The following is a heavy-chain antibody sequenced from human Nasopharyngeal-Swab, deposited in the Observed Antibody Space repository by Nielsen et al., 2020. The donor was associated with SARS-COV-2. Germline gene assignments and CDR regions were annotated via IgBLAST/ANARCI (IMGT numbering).Heavy chain of an antibody. CDR3: ARVRYYYYGMDV. CDR2: IYSGGST. V-gene: IGHV3-53*01. Sequence: VRQAPGKGLEWVLVIYSGGSTYYADSVKGRFTISRDNSKNTLYLQMNSLRAEDTAVYYCARVRYYYYGMDVWGQGTTVTVSS. J-gene: IGHJ6*02.